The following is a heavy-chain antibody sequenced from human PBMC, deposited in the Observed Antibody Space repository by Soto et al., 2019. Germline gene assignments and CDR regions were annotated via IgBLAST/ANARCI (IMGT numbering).Heavy chain of an antibody. V-gene: IGHV4-39*01. J-gene: IGHJ4*02. CDR1: GGSISSSSYY. D-gene: IGHD3-3*01. CDR3: ARRGFTTLDY. CDR2: IYYSGST. Sequence: PSETLSLTCTFSGGSISSSSYYWGWIRQPPGKGLEWIGSIYYSGSTYYNPSLKSRVTISVDTSKNQFSLKLSSVTAADTAVYYCARRGFTTLDYWGQGTLVTVSS.